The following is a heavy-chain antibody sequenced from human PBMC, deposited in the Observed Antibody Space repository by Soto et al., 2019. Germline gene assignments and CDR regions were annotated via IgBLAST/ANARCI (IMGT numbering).Heavy chain of an antibody. CDR2: ISAYNGNT. CDR1: GYTFTSYG. V-gene: IGHV1-18*01. CDR3: ARDLGYYGSGTTAPFDY. J-gene: IGHJ4*02. D-gene: IGHD3-10*01. Sequence: SVKVSCKASGYTFTSYGISWVRQAPGQGLEWMGWISAYNGNTNYAQKLQDRVTMTTDTSTSTAYMELRSLRSDDTAVYYCARDLGYYGSGTTAPFDYWGQGTLVTVSS.